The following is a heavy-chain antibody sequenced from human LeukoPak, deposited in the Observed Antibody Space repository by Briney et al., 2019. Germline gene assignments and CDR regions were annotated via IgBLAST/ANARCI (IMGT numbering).Heavy chain of an antibody. V-gene: IGHV3-23*01. J-gene: IGHJ4*02. Sequence: GGSLRLSCAASGFNLGSYGMSWVRQAPGKGLEWVSSISNDGGGTFSADSVRGRFTISRDNSKNTLFLQMDSLRAEDTALYFCAKGSSGYFFDHWGQGSLITVSS. CDR3: AKGSSGYFFDH. CDR1: GFNLGSYG. D-gene: IGHD3-22*01. CDR2: ISNDGGGT.